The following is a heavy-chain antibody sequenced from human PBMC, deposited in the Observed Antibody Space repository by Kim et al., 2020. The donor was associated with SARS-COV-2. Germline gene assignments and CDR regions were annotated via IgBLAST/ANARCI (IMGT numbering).Heavy chain of an antibody. V-gene: IGHV1-3*01. CDR2: INAGNGNT. J-gene: IGHJ6*02. CDR3: ARGTIVGATRGNYYYYYGMDV. CDR1: GYTFTSYA. Sequence: ASVKVSCKASGYTFTSYAMHWVRQAPGQRLEWMGWINAGNGNTKYSQKFQGRVTITRDTSASTAYMELSSLRSEDTAVYYCARGTIVGATRGNYYYYYGMDVWGQGTTVTVSS. D-gene: IGHD1-26*01.